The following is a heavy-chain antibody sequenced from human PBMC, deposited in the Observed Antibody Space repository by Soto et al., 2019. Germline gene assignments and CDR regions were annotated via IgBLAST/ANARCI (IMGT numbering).Heavy chain of an antibody. CDR2: ISSSSSII. J-gene: IGHJ4*02. V-gene: IGHV3-48*01. Sequence: EVQLVESGGGLVQPGGSLRLSCAASGFTFSSYSMNWVRQAPGKGLEWVSYISSSSSIIYYADSVKGRFTISRDNAKNSLYLQMNSLRAEDTAVYYCASGPSVVPAAVDYWGQGTLVTVSS. D-gene: IGHD2-2*01. CDR3: ASGPSVVPAAVDY. CDR1: GFTFSSYS.